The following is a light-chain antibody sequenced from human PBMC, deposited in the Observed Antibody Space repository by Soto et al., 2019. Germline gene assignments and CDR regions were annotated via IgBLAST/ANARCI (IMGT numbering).Light chain of an antibody. J-gene: IGLJ2*01. CDR3: CSYTSTRTLVL. CDR1: STDIGGYNF. Sequence: QSALTQPASVSGSPGQSITISCTGTSTDIGGYNFVSWYQQHPGKAPKFIIYEVSRRPSGISNRFSGSKSGNTASLTISGLQPEDEAHYYCCSYTSTRTLVLFGGGTKLTVL. CDR2: EVS. V-gene: IGLV2-14*01.